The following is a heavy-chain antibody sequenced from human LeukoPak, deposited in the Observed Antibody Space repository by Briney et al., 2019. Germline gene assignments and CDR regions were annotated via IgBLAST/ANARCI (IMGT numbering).Heavy chain of an antibody. J-gene: IGHJ3*02. D-gene: IGHD3-16*01. CDR3: ARLYMGSWGDTFAI. V-gene: IGHV5-51*01. Sequence: GESLKISCEGSGYNFVSYWIGWVRQVSGKGLEWMGTIYPPDSQTRYSPSFQGQVTMSVDKSSSTAYLQWSSLKASDSAMYYCARLYMGSWGDTFAIWGQGTMVTVSS. CDR1: GYNFVSYW. CDR2: IYPPDSQT.